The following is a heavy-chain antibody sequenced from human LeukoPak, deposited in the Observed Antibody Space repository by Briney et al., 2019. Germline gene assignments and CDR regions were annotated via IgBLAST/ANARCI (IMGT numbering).Heavy chain of an antibody. V-gene: IGHV3-74*01. CDR3: ARGRPHGNDY. J-gene: IGHJ4*02. Sequence: PGGSLRLSCAASGFTFSSYWMNWVRQAPGKGLVWVSRIASDGSSTTYADSVKGRFSISSDNAKNTLCLQMNSLRVEDTAVYYCARGRPHGNDYWGQGTLVTVSS. CDR1: GFTFSSYW. CDR2: IASDGSST. D-gene: IGHD4-23*01.